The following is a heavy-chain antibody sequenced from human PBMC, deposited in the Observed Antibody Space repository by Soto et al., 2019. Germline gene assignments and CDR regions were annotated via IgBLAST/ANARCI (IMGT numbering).Heavy chain of an antibody. V-gene: IGHV4-59*01. CDR2: IYYSGST. Sequence: SETLSLTCTVSGGSFSGFYWSWIRQAPGKGLEWVGYIYYSGSTYYNPSLKSRVTISVDTSKNQFSLKLSSVTAADTAVYYCARVRDSSGWYTFDYWGQGTLVTVSS. J-gene: IGHJ4*02. CDR3: ARVRDSSGWYTFDY. D-gene: IGHD6-19*01. CDR1: GGSFSGFY.